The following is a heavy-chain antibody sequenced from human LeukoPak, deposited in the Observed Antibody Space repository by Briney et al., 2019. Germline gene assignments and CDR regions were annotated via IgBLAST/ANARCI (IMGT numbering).Heavy chain of an antibody. Sequence: ASVKVSCKVSGYTLIELSMHWVRQAPGKGLEWMGGFDPEDGETIYAQKFQGRVTMTEDTSTDTAYMELSSLRSEDTAVYYCATLGGIRYFDWQIDYWGQGTLVTVSS. CDR1: GYTLIELS. CDR2: FDPEDGET. CDR3: ATLGGIRYFDWQIDY. D-gene: IGHD3-9*01. V-gene: IGHV1-24*01. J-gene: IGHJ4*02.